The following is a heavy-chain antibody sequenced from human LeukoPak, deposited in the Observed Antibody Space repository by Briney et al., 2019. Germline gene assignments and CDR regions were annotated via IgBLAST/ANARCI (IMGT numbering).Heavy chain of an antibody. D-gene: IGHD3-22*01. Sequence: PSETLSLTCTVSGGSISSYYWSWIRQPPGKGLEWIGYIYYSGSTNYNPSLKSRVTISVDTSKNQFSLKLSSVTAADTAVYYCARHPSVGSSGYSGYYYMDVWGKGTTVTVSS. CDR2: IYYSGST. CDR3: ARHPSVGSSGYSGYYYMDV. CDR1: GGSISSYY. J-gene: IGHJ6*03. V-gene: IGHV4-59*08.